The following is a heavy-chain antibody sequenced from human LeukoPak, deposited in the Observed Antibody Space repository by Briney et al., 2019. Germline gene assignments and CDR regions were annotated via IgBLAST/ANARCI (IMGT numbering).Heavy chain of an antibody. CDR2: ITPNNGGT. V-gene: IGHV1-2*02. J-gene: IGHJ4*02. CDR1: GYTFTGYY. D-gene: IGHD6-13*01. CDR3: ARGKQQLVF. Sequence: ATVKVSCKASGYTFTGYYINWVRQAPGQGLEWMGWITPNNGGTTYAQKFQGRVNMTRDTSISTGYMELSRLRSDDTAVYYCARGKQQLVFWGQGTLVTVFS.